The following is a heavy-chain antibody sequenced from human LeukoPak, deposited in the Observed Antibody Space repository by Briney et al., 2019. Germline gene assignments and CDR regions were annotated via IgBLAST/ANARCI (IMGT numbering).Heavy chain of an antibody. V-gene: IGHV3-30*02. CDR3: AKGRSTMVRGVPLDY. Sequence: GGSLRLSCEASGFTFSNYWMSWVRQAPGKGLEWVAFIRYDGSNKYYADSVKGRFTISRDNSKNTLYLQMNSLRAEDTAVYYCAKGRSTMVRGVPLDYWGQGTLVTVSS. J-gene: IGHJ4*02. CDR2: IRYDGSNK. D-gene: IGHD3-10*01. CDR1: GFTFSNYW.